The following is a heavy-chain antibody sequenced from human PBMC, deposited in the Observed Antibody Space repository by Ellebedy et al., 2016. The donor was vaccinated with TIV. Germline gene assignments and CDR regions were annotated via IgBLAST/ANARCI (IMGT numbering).Heavy chain of an antibody. Sequence: SETLSLTXTVSGCSISSSSYYWGWIRQPPGKGLEWIGSIYYSGSTYYNPSLKSRVTISVDTSKNQFSLKLSSVTAADTAVYYCARPVWDSIAAAGHNYYFDYWGQGTLVTVSS. V-gene: IGHV4-39*01. CDR3: ARPVWDSIAAAGHNYYFDY. CDR1: GCSISSSSYY. J-gene: IGHJ4*02. CDR2: IYYSGST. D-gene: IGHD6-13*01.